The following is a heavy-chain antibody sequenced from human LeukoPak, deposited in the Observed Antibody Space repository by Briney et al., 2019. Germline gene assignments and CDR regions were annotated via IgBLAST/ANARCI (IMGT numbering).Heavy chain of an antibody. Sequence: ASVKVSCKASGYTLTSYYMHWVRQAPGQGLEWMGIINPSGGSTSYAQKFQGRVTMTRDMSTSAVYMELSSLRSDDTAVYYCASLSSYCTNGICSTVKYYFDYWGQGTLVTVSS. CDR1: GYTLTSYY. CDR3: ASLSSYCTNGICSTVKYYFDY. V-gene: IGHV1-46*01. CDR2: INPSGGST. D-gene: IGHD2-8*01. J-gene: IGHJ4*02.